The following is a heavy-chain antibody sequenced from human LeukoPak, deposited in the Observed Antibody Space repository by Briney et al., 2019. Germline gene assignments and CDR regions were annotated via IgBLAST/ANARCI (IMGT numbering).Heavy chain of an antibody. CDR2: ISAYNGNT. CDR3: ARRSDGSSSLFDWNYYYYYGMDV. J-gene: IGHJ6*02. CDR1: GYTFTSYG. V-gene: IGHV1-18*01. D-gene: IGHD6-6*01. Sequence: ASVKVSCKASGYTFTSYGISWVRQAPGQGLEWMGWISAYNGNTNYAQKLQGRVTMTTDTSTSTDYMELRSLRSDDTAVYYCARRSDGSSSLFDWNYYYYYGMDVWGQGTTVTVSS.